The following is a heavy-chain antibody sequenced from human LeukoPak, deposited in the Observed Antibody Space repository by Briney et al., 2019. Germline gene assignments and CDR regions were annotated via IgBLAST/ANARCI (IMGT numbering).Heavy chain of an antibody. CDR2: IIPSGSST. Sequence: PGGSLGLSCAASGFTFSSYAMTWVRQAPGTGLEWVSTIIPSGSSTYSADSVKGRFTISRDNSKNTLYLQMSSLRAEDTAVYYCAKESNYGDYVDYWGQGTLVTVSS. D-gene: IGHD4-17*01. J-gene: IGHJ4*02. CDR3: AKESNYGDYVDY. CDR1: GFTFSSYA. V-gene: IGHV3-23*01.